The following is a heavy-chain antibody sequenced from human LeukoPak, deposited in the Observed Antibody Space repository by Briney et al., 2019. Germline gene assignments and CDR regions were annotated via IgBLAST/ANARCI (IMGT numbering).Heavy chain of an antibody. D-gene: IGHD2-21*02. CDR1: GYTFTGYY. Sequence: ASVKVSCKASGYTFTGYYIHWVRQAPGQGLEWMGRIIPILGIANYAQKFQGRVTITADKSTSTAYMELSSLRSEDTAVYYCASSIDCGGDCYGGYWGQGTLVTVSS. CDR3: ASSIDCGGDCYGGY. J-gene: IGHJ4*02. CDR2: IIPILGIA. V-gene: IGHV1-69*02.